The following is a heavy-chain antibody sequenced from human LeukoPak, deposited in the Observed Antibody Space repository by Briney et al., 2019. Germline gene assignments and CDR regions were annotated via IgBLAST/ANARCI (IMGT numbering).Heavy chain of an antibody. V-gene: IGHV3-48*02. CDR2: IRSSSSPM. J-gene: IGHJ4*02. CDR3: ARDPHSLDY. CDR1: EFSVGSNY. D-gene: IGHD5-18*01. Sequence: GGSLRLSCAASEFSVGSNYMSWVRQAPGKGLEWVAYIRSSSSPMYYADSVKGRFTISRDNAKNLLYLQMNSLRDEDTAVYYCARDPHSLDYWGQGTLVTVSS.